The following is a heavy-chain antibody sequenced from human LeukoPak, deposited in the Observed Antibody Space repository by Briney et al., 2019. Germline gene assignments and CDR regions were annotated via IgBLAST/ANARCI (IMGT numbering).Heavy chain of an antibody. J-gene: IGHJ3*02. CDR1: GGSISSSNW. CDR2: IYRSGST. V-gene: IGHV4-4*02. Sequence: NPSETLSLTCAVSGGSISSSNWWSWVRQPPGKGLEWIGEIYRSGSTNYNPSLKSRVTISLDKSKNQFSLKLSSVTAADTAVYYCASGPLIYDSSGYEALWIWGQGTMVTVSS. CDR3: ASGPLIYDSSGYEALWI. D-gene: IGHD3-22*01.